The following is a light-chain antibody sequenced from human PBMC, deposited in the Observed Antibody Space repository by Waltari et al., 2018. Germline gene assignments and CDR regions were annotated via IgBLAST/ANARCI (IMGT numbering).Light chain of an antibody. V-gene: IGKV3-15*01. CDR3: QQYNNWPPAT. Sequence: ETMMTQSPATLSVSPGERATLPCRASQTVSIKLAWYQQKPGQPPRLLIYGASTRATGILARFSGSGSGTEFTLTISSLQSEDFAINYCQQYNNWPPATIGLGTKVEIK. CDR2: GAS. J-gene: IGKJ1*01. CDR1: QTVSIK.